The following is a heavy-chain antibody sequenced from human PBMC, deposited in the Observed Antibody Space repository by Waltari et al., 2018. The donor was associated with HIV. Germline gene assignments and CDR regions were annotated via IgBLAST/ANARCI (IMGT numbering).Heavy chain of an antibody. CDR2: ISHRGST. CDR1: SSSFSSAYS. Sequence: QVQLQESGPGLVKPSETLSLNCAVSSSSFSSAYSGGWIRQSPGKGLEWIGSISHRGSTYYNPSLKSRVTISVDTSKNQVSLKLSSVTAADTAVYYCARGDIVATGGFDFWGQGTLVTVSS. D-gene: IGHD5-12*01. J-gene: IGHJ4*02. V-gene: IGHV4-38-2*01. CDR3: ARGDIVATGGFDF.